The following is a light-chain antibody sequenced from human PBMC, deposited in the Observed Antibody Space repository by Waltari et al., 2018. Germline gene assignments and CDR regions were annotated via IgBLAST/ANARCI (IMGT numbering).Light chain of an antibody. J-gene: IGLJ3*02. Sequence: SYELPQPPSVSVSPGQTARITCSGDALPKQYAHWYQQKPGQVPVLVIYKDRERPSGIPERFSGSSSGTTVTLTISGVQAEDEADYYCQSGDSSGVGVFGGGTKLTVL. CDR2: KDR. CDR3: QSGDSSGVGV. CDR1: ALPKQY. V-gene: IGLV3-25*03.